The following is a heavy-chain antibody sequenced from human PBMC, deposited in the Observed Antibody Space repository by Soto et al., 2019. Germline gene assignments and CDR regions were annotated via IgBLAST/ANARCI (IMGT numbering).Heavy chain of an antibody. CDR2: ISGSGGST. J-gene: IGHJ5*02. D-gene: IGHD6-13*01. CDR1: GVTFNSYA. V-gene: IGHV3-23*01. CDR3: AKDLLIRQQPPLATHFDP. Sequence: PAGSLRLSCAASGVTFNSYALSWVRQAPGKGLEWVSAISGSGGSTYYADSVKGRFTISRDNSKNTLYLQMNSLRAEDTAVYYCAKDLLIRQQPPLATHFDPWGQGTLVTVSS.